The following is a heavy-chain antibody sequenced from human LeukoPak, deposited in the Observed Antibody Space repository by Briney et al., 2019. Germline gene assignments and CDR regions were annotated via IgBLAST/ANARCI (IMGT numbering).Heavy chain of an antibody. J-gene: IGHJ6*03. CDR2: IYTSGST. D-gene: IGHD3-10*01. V-gene: IGHV4-61*02. Sequence: SSETLSLTCTVSGGSISSGSYYWSWIRQPAGKGLEWIGRIYTSGSTNYNPSLKSRVTISVDTSKNQFSLKLSSVTAADTAVYYCARATPEGILWFGEFHSGYYYMDVWGKGTTVTISS. CDR3: ARATPEGILWFGEFHSGYYYMDV. CDR1: GGSISSGSYY.